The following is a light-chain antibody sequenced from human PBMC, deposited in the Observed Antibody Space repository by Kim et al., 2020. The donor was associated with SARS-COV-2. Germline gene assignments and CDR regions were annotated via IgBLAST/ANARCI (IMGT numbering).Light chain of an antibody. CDR1: SSSVGWDP. CDR2: NHI. CDR3: SSWDDSLNGYV. J-gene: IGLJ1*01. Sequence: SGFGSSSSVGWDPVYWYRHVPGPAPKLLIANHIQRTPGVPFRVPGSKSGTADSLAISRPQSEDEADYYCSSWDDSLNGYVFGSGTKVTVL. V-gene: IGLV1-44*01.